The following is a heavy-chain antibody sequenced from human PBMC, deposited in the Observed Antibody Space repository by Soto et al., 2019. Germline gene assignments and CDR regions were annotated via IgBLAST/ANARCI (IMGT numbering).Heavy chain of an antibody. J-gene: IGHJ4*02. V-gene: IGHV4-30-4*01. D-gene: IGHD4-17*01. CDR3: VGTGTTDDY. Sequence: TLSLTCSVSGDSVRSGDYYWSCIRQAPGKGLEWIGYIYNSWASYYNPSLKGRLTISIDTSKNQFSLKLNSVTAADTAIYYCVGTGTTDDYWGRGTLVTVSS. CDR2: IYNSWAS. CDR1: GDSVRSGDYY.